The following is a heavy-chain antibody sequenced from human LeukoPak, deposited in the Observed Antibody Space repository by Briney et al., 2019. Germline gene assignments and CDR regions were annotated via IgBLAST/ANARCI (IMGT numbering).Heavy chain of an antibody. D-gene: IGHD5-12*01. Sequence: GGSLRLSCAASGFSFGTYGRTWVRQVPGKGLEWVSGINRNGISTLYADSVKGRFTISRDNAKNSLYLQMNSLRAEDTALYYCARGPSGYYYFEDWGQGTLVTVSS. V-gene: IGHV3-20*04. CDR1: GFSFGTYG. CDR3: ARGPSGYYYFED. CDR2: INRNGIST. J-gene: IGHJ4*02.